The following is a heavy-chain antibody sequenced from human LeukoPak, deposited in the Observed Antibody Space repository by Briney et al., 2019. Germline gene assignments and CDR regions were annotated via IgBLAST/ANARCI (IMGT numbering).Heavy chain of an antibody. CDR1: GFTLSSYW. Sequence: GVLRLSCAASGFTLSSYWMSWVRRAPGKGLEWVANIKQDGSEKYYVDSVKGRFTISRDNAKNSLYLQMNSLRAEDTAVYYCARVSAVAGPFDYWGQGTLVTVSS. CDR2: IKQDGSEK. D-gene: IGHD6-19*01. V-gene: IGHV3-7*01. J-gene: IGHJ4*02. CDR3: ARVSAVAGPFDY.